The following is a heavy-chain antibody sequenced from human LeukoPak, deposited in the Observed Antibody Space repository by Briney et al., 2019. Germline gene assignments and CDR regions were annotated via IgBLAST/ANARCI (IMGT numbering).Heavy chain of an antibody. D-gene: IGHD5-18*01. V-gene: IGHV1-46*01. Sequence: ASVKVSCKASGYTFTSYGISWVRQAPGQGLEWMGIINPSGGSTSYAQKFQGRVTMTRDTSTSTVYMELSSLRSEDTAVYYCAREGNRGYSYGPRYYYYGMDVWGQGTTVTVSS. CDR2: INPSGGST. J-gene: IGHJ6*02. CDR1: GYTFTSYG. CDR3: AREGNRGYSYGPRYYYYGMDV.